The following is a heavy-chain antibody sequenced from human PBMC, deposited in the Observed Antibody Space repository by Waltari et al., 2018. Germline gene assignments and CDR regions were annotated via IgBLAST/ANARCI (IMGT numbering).Heavy chain of an antibody. CDR2: ISGSGRST. CDR1: GITLSSYP. CDR3: AKNPDPRDAFDI. J-gene: IGHJ3*02. Sequence: EVQLLESGGGLVQPGGSLRLSCAASGITLSSYPMSWVRQAPGKGLEWVAAISGSGRSTYYADSVKGRFTISRDNSKNTVYLQMNSLRADDTAVFYCAKNPDPRDAFDIWGQGTMVTVSS. V-gene: IGHV3-23*01.